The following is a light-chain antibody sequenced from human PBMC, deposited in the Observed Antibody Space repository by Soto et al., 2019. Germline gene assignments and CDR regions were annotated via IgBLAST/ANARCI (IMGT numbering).Light chain of an antibody. CDR3: QQYNSFPYT. Sequence: DIQMNQSPSTLSASVGDRVTITCRASQSLSSWLAWYQQKPVKAPNLLMYKASSLERGVPSRFTGCGSGTEFTLTISSLEPDDFATHHCQQYNSFPYTFGLGTKSEIK. CDR2: KAS. CDR1: QSLSSW. V-gene: IGKV1-5*03. J-gene: IGKJ2*01.